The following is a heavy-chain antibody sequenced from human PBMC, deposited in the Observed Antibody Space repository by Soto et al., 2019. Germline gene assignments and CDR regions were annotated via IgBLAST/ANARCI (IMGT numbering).Heavy chain of an antibody. V-gene: IGHV3-23*01. Sequence: PGGSLRLSCAASGFTFSSYAMSWVRQAPGKGLEWVSAISGSGGSTYYADSVKGRFTISRDNSKNTLYLQMNSLRAEDTAVYYCAKDRDIVVVVAATPVDYYYGMDVWGQGTTVTVSS. J-gene: IGHJ6*02. D-gene: IGHD2-15*01. CDR2: ISGSGGST. CDR3: AKDRDIVVVVAATPVDYYYGMDV. CDR1: GFTFSSYA.